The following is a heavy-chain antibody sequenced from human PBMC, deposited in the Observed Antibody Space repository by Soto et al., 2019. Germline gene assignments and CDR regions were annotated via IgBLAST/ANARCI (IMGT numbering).Heavy chain of an antibody. CDR3: ARGVNSGYEASYYFDY. V-gene: IGHV3-21*01. J-gene: IGHJ4*02. CDR2: ISSSSSYI. Sequence: PGGSLRLSCAASGFTFSSYSMNWVRQAPGKGLEWVSSISSSSSYIYYADSVKGRFTISRDNAKNSLYLQMNSLRAEDTAVYYCARGVNSGYEASYYFDYWGQGTLVTVSS. D-gene: IGHD5-12*01. CDR1: GFTFSSYS.